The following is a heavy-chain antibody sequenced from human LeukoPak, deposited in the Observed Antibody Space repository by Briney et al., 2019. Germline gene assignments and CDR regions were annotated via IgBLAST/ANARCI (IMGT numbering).Heavy chain of an antibody. Sequence: SVKVSCKASGFTFSNSAFQWVRQARGQRLEWIGWIVVGSDSTKYAQKFQERVSITRDMSTSTVYMELSSLSSEDTAVYYCTAEIYRGHVYSYYYGMDVWGQGTTVTVFS. J-gene: IGHJ6*01. CDR1: GFTFSNSA. D-gene: IGHD5-12*01. V-gene: IGHV1-58*01. CDR3: TAEIYRGHVYSYYYGMDV. CDR2: IVVGSDST.